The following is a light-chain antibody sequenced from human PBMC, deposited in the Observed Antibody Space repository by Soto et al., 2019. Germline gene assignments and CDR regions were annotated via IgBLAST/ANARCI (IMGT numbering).Light chain of an antibody. CDR3: QQKYRLPRT. CDR2: GAS. V-gene: IGKV1-39*01. CDR1: QSISRY. Sequence: DIQMTXSXSSLSASVGDXVTITCRASQSISRYLNWYQQKPGKAPKILIYGASTLQSGVPSRFSGSGSGTDFTLTISSLQPEDFATYFCQQKYRLPRTFGQGTKVDIK. J-gene: IGKJ1*01.